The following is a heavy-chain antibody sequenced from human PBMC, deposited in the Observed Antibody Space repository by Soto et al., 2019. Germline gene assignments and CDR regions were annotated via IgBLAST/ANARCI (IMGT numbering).Heavy chain of an antibody. CDR2: ISGSGGST. Sequence: SXAASGFTFSSYAMSWVRQAPGKGLEWVSAISGSGGSTYYADSVKGRFTISRDNSKNTLYLQMNSLRAEDTAVYYCAKVLVGATVFDYWGQGTLVTVSS. CDR1: GFTFSSYA. V-gene: IGHV3-23*01. J-gene: IGHJ4*02. D-gene: IGHD1-26*01. CDR3: AKVLVGATVFDY.